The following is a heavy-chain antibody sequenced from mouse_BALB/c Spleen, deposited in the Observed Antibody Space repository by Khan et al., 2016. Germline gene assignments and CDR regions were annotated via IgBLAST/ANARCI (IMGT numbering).Heavy chain of an antibody. V-gene: IGHV5-6-3*01. CDR3: ARVRHTMDD. CDR1: GFTFTTYA. J-gene: IGHJ4*01. CDR2: INSDGSSS. Sequence: EVELVESGGGFVQPGGSLELSCAASGFTFTTYAMSWVRQTPDKRLALVATINSDGSSSYYADTVKGRFTISRDNAKNTLDLQMSRLKSEDTAMYYCARVRHTMDDWGRGTSGTVSS. D-gene: IGHD2-14*01.